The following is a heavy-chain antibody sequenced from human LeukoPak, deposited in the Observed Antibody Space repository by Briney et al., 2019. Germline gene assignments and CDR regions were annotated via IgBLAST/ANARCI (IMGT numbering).Heavy chain of an antibody. J-gene: IGHJ4*02. CDR2: INPNSGGT. CDR1: GYTFTGYY. Sequence: ASVKVSCKASGYTFTGYYMHWVRQAPGQGLEWMGWINPNSGGTNYAQKFQGRVTMTRDTSISTAYMELSRLRSDDTAVYYCARVSVQYYYGSGSYYNVYFDYWGQGPWSPSPQ. D-gene: IGHD3-10*01. CDR3: ARVSVQYYYGSGSYYNVYFDY. V-gene: IGHV1-2*02.